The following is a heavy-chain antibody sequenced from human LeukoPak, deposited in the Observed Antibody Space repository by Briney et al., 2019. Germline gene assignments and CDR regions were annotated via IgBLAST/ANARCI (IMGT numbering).Heavy chain of an antibody. Sequence: SETLSLTCTVSGGSISSYYWSWIRQPAGKGLEWIGRIYTSGSTNYNPSLKSRVTMSVDTSKNQFSLKLSSVTAADPAVYYWARARGGCSSTSCYDAFDIWGQGTMVTVSS. CDR3: ARARGGCSSTSCYDAFDI. CDR1: GGSISSYY. D-gene: IGHD2-2*01. J-gene: IGHJ3*02. V-gene: IGHV4-4*07. CDR2: IYTSGST.